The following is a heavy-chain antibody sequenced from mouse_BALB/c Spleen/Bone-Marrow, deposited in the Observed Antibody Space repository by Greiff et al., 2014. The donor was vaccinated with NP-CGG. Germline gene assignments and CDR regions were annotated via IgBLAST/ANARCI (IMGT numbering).Heavy chain of an antibody. CDR2: INPNIGGT. CDR1: GYTFTEYT. Sequence: VQLQQSGPELVKPGASVKISCKTSGYTFTEYTIHWVKQSHEKSLEWIGNINPNIGGTTYNQKFKGKATLTVDMSSSTAYMDLRSLTSEDSAVYYCARGRFAYWGQGTLVTVSA. CDR3: ARGRFAY. V-gene: IGHV1-18*01. J-gene: IGHJ3*01.